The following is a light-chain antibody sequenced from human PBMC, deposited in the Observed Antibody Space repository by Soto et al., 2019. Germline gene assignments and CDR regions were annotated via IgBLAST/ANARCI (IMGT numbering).Light chain of an antibody. CDR1: SSNIGADYD. CDR3: RTCDSSLSALV. Sequence: QSVLTQPPSVSGAPGQRVTISCPGSSSNIGADYDVHWYQQLPGTAPQLLFYRNNKRPSGVPDRFSGSKSGTSATLAITGLQAEDEADYYCRTCDSSLSALVFGGGTKVTVL. J-gene: IGLJ3*02. V-gene: IGLV1-40*01. CDR2: RNN.